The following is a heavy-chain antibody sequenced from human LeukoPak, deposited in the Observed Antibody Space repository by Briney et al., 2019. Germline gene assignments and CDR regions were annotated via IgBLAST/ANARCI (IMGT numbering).Heavy chain of an antibody. CDR1: GFTFSDYQ. CDR2: ISAGSRVI. J-gene: IGHJ4*02. V-gene: IGHV3-48*01. D-gene: IGHD1-14*01. Sequence: GESLRLSCAAFGFTFSDYQMNWVRQAPGKGLEWVSYISAGSRVIFYADSVKGRFTISRDNAKNSVFLQMNSLRAEDTAVYYCARDSNRDWQIDFWGQGTLVTVSS. CDR3: ARDSNRDWQIDF.